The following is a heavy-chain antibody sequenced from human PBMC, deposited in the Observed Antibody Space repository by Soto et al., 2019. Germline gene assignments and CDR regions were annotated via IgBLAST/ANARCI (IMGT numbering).Heavy chain of an antibody. J-gene: IGHJ3*02. D-gene: IGHD4-17*01. CDR3: ARPPTVTTSAFDI. CDR1: GFTFSSYG. V-gene: IGHV3-33*01. Sequence: PGGSLRLSCAASGFTFSSYGMHWVRQVPGKGLEWVAVIWYDGSNKYYADSVKGRFTISRDNSKNTLYLQMNSLRAEDTAVYYCARPPTVTTSAFDIWGQGTMVTVSS. CDR2: IWYDGSNK.